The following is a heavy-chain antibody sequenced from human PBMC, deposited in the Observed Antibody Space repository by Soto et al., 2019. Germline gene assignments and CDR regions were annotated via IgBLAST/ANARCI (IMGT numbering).Heavy chain of an antibody. CDR1: GYTFTSYG. J-gene: IGHJ6*02. V-gene: IGHV1-18*01. CDR2: ISTNNGNT. Sequence: ASVKVSCKASGYTFTSYGISWVRQAPGQGLEWMGWISTNNGNTNYAQKLQGRVTMTTDTSTSTAYMELRSVRSDDTAVYYCARDLWDYCGVDCYPLHARGQALTV. CDR3: ARDLWDYCGVDCYPLHA. D-gene: IGHD2-21*02.